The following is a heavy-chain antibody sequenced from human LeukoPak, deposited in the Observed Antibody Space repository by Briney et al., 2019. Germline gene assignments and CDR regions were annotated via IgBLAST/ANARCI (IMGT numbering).Heavy chain of an antibody. J-gene: IGHJ4*02. CDR1: GFTFSDYY. D-gene: IGHD6-25*01. Sequence: GGSLRLSCAVSGFTFSDYYMSWIRQAPGKGLEWVSYISGSGSTIYYADSVKGRFTISGDNAKNSLYLQMDSLRAEDTAVYYCARRYTSGWTFDYWGQGTLVTVSS. CDR3: ARRYTSGWTFDY. CDR2: ISGSGSTI. V-gene: IGHV3-11*01.